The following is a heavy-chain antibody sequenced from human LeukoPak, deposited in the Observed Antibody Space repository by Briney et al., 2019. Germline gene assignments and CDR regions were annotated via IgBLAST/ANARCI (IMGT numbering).Heavy chain of an antibody. V-gene: IGHV1-2*02. J-gene: IGHJ6*03. CDR1: GYTFTDSY. CDR3: ARVPEVKVFWRDWYYYYMDV. Sequence: ASVKVSCKPSGYTFTDSYVHWVRQAPGQGLEWMGWINPNSGGTNYAQKFQGRVTMTRDTSISTAYMELSRLRSDDTAVYYCARVPEVKVFWRDWYYYYMDVWGKGTTVTVSS. D-gene: IGHD3-3*01. CDR2: INPNSGGT.